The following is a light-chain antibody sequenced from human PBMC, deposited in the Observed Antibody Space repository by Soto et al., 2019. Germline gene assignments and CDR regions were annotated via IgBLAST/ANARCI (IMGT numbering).Light chain of an antibody. CDR3: QQYNNLHRYT. CDR2: GAS. CDR1: QRVSSN. Sequence: EIVRTQAPATLSVSPGERATLSCRASQRVSSNLAWYQQKPGQAPRLLIYGASTSPTGIPARFSGSGSGTEFTPTISRLQSEDFAVYYCQQYNNLHRYTFGQGTKLQIK. V-gene: IGKV3-15*01. J-gene: IGKJ2*01.